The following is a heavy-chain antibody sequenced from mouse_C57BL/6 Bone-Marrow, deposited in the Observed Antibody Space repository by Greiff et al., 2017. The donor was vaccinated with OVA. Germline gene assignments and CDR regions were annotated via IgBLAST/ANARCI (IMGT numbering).Heavy chain of an antibody. CDR1: GFSFTSYG. Sequence: VQLKESGPGLVAPSQSLSITCTVSGFSFTSYGVSWVRQPPGKGLEWLGVIWGDGSTTYYSALISRLSISTDNSKSQVFLKLNSLQTDDTATYYCAKKGNYYGSSYGYFDVWGTGTTVTVSS. V-gene: IGHV2-3*01. CDR3: AKKGNYYGSSYGYFDV. CDR2: IWGDGST. J-gene: IGHJ1*03. D-gene: IGHD1-1*01.